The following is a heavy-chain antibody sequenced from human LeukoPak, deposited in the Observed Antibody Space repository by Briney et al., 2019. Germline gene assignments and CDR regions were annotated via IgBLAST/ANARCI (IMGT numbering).Heavy chain of an antibody. CDR2: ISSSSSTI. D-gene: IGHD2-2*01. CDR3: ARDGSLSSDIVVVPAAMGGYYYGMDV. CDR1: GFTFSSYE. J-gene: IGHJ6*02. Sequence: PGGSLRLYCAASGFTFSSYEMNWVRQASGKGLEWVSYISSSSSTIYYADAVKGRFTISRDNAKNSLYLQMNSLRAEDTAVYYCARDGSLSSDIVVVPAAMGGYYYGMDVWGQGTTVTVSS. V-gene: IGHV3-48*03.